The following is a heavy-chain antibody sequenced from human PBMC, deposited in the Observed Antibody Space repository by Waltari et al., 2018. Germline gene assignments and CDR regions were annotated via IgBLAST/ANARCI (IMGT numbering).Heavy chain of an antibody. D-gene: IGHD3-3*01. J-gene: IGHJ4*02. Sequence: QVQLQESVPGLVKPSETLSVICWFSGGSISNYYWNWIRQTPGKGLEWIGYISSSGQTNYNPSLKSRVSVSLDTSKHRFSLRLSSVTAADTAVYYCARATYYDFSSGYSFDNWGQGTLVTVSS. V-gene: IGHV4-59*01. CDR2: ISSSGQT. CDR1: GGSISNYY. CDR3: ARATYYDFSSGYSFDN.